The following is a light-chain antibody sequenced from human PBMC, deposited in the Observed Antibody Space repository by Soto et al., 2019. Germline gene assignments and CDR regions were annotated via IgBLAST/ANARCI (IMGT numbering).Light chain of an antibody. CDR1: NIGSKS. J-gene: IGLJ1*01. CDR2: DDS. CDR3: QVWDSSSDHYV. V-gene: IGLV3-21*02. Sequence: SYELSRPGSESRARGQTDRITCGGNNIGSKSVHWYQQKPGQAPVLVVYDDSDRPSGIPERFSGSNSGNTATLTISRVEGGDEADYYCQVWDSSSDHYVFGTGTKVTVL.